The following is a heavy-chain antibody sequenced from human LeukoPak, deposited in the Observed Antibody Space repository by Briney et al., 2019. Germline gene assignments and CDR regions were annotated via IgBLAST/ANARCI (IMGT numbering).Heavy chain of an antibody. CDR1: GFTFSSYA. V-gene: IGHV3-21*01. J-gene: IGHJ4*02. Sequence: GGSLRLSCAASGFTFSSYAMNWVRQAPGKGLEWVSSITRSSSYIYYADSVKGRFTISRDNAKNSLFLQVNGLRAEDTALYYCATSGSGGNYPLDYWGQGTLVTVSS. D-gene: IGHD1-26*01. CDR2: ITRSSSYI. CDR3: ATSGSGGNYPLDY.